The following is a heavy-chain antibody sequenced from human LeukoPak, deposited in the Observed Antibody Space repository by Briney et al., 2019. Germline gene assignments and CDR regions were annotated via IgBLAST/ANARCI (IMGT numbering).Heavy chain of an antibody. V-gene: IGHV1-2*02. J-gene: IGHJ4*02. Sequence: ASLKVSFKASGYTFTDFYIHWMRQAPGQGLEWMGWINPKSAYTHFTQKFQGRFTMTMDASITTAYLELSSLRSDDTAVYFCATPSFDSGGYYYFDFWGQGTLVTVSS. CDR1: GYTFTDFY. CDR3: ATPSFDSGGYYYFDF. CDR2: INPKSAYT. D-gene: IGHD3-22*01.